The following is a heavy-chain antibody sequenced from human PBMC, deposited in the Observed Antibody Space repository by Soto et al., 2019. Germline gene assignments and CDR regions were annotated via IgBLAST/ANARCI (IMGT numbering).Heavy chain of an antibody. V-gene: IGHV3-48*01. CDR1: GFTFSSYS. CDR3: ASDRFSYGSSGYYYFDY. CDR2: ISSNSGTM. Sequence: GGSLRLSCAASGFTFSSYSMNWVRQAPGKVLEWVSYISSNSGTMYYADSVKGRFTISRDNAKNSLYLQMNSLRAEDTAVYYCASDRFSYGSSGYYYFDYWGQGTLVTVSS. D-gene: IGHD3-22*01. J-gene: IGHJ4*02.